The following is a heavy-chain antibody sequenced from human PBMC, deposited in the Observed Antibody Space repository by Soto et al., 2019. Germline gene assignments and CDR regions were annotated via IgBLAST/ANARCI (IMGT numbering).Heavy chain of an antibody. CDR3: ARARIDY. Sequence: EVQLVESGGGLVQPGGSLRLSCAVSGFIFSDYWMTWVRQAPGKGLEWVATISPEGSEKYYVDSLKGRFTISRDNAKNSLYLQMISLRAEDTALYYCARARIDYWGRGTRIPVSS. V-gene: IGHV3-7*03. CDR1: GFIFSDYW. J-gene: IGHJ4*02. CDR2: ISPEGSEK.